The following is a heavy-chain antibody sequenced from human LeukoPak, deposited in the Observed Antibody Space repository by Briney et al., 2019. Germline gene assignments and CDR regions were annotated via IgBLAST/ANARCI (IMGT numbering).Heavy chain of an antibody. D-gene: IGHD3-9*01. V-gene: IGHV3-7*03. CDR2: MKVDGSDI. CDR1: GFTFTNDF. J-gene: IGHJ6*03. Sequence: GGSLRLSCAASGFTFTNDFMTWVRQAPWKGLEWVANMKVDGSDIHYVDSVKGRFTISSDNSKNTLYLQMNSLRAEDTAVYHCAKVSSPYYDLLTGYSRGYYYYYMDVWGKGTTVTVS. CDR3: AKVSSPYYDLLTGYSRGYYYYYMDV.